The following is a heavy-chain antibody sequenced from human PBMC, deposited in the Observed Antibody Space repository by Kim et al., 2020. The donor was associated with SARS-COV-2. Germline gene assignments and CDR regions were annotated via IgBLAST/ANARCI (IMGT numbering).Heavy chain of an antibody. CDR2: ISGSGGST. D-gene: IGHD4-17*01. V-gene: IGHV3-23*01. J-gene: IGHJ6*02. Sequence: GGSLRLSCAASGFTFSSYAMSWVRQAPGKGLEWVSAISGSGGSTYYADSVKGRFTISRDNSKNTLYLQMNSLRAEDTAVYYCATTVTTLNYYYYYGMDVWGQGTTVTVSS. CDR1: GFTFSSYA. CDR3: ATTVTTLNYYYYYGMDV.